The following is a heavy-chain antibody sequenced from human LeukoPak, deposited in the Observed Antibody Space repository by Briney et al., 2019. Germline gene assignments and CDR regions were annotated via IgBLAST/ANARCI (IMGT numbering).Heavy chain of an antibody. CDR3: ARVSERLGYYFDY. CDR1: GFTFSSYT. V-gene: IGHV3-30-3*01. CDR2: ISYDGSNK. Sequence: PGGSLRLSCAASGFTFSSYTMRWVRQAPGKGLEWVAVISYDGSNKYYADSVKGRFTISRDNSKNTLYLQMNSLRAEDTAVYYCARVSERLGYYFDYWGQGTLVTVSS. J-gene: IGHJ4*02. D-gene: IGHD3-22*01.